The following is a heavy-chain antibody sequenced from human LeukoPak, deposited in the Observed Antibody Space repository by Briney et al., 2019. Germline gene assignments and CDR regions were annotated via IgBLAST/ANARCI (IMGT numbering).Heavy chain of an antibody. CDR1: GGSITSTSHY. CDR2: IHYSGST. CDR3: ARFSGSYFDY. Sequence: PSETLSLTCTISGGSITSTSHYWGWIRQPPGKGLEWIGGIHYSGSTYYNPSLKSRVTISVDTSKNQFSLKLSSVTAADTAVYYCARFSGSYFDYWGQGTLVTVSS. V-gene: IGHV4-39*01. J-gene: IGHJ4*02. D-gene: IGHD1-26*01.